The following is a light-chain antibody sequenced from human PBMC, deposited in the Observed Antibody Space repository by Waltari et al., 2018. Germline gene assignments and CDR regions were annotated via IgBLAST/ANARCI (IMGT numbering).Light chain of an antibody. J-gene: IGLJ2*01. Sequence: QSALTQPRSVSGSPGHSVTISCTGTSRDVGGETYVSWYQQHPGKAPHRMIYEVGQGPSGVPDGFSGSKAGNTASLTISGLQAEDEADYYCCSYADTYTSYGIFGGGTKVTVL. CDR1: SRDVGGETY. CDR2: EVG. CDR3: CSYADTYTSYGI. V-gene: IGLV2-11*01.